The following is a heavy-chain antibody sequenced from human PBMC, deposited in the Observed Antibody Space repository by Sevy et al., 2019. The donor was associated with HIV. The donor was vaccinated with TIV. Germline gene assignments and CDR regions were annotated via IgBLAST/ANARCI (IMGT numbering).Heavy chain of an antibody. V-gene: IGHV5-51*07. Sequence: GESLKISCKGSGYSFTSYWIGWVHQMPGKGLEWMGIIYPGDSDTRYSPSFQGQVTISADKSISTAYLQWSSLKASDTAMYYCARLTRILTGYQGNWFDPWGQGTLVTVSS. CDR1: GYSFTSYW. CDR2: IYPGDSDT. CDR3: ARLTRILTGYQGNWFDP. D-gene: IGHD3-9*01. J-gene: IGHJ5*02.